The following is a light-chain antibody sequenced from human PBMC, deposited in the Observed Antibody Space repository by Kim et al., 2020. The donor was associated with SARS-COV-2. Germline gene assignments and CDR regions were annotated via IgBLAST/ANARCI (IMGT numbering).Light chain of an antibody. V-gene: IGLV1-44*01. CDR2: SDK. J-gene: IGLJ2*01. CDR1: SSNIGSNT. Sequence: QSVLSQPPSASGTPGQRVTISCSGSSSNIGSNTVNWYQHLSGTAPKLLIYSDKQRPSGVPARFSGSKSGTSAFLAISGLQSADEADYYCAAWDDSLNGQVVLGGGTQLTVL. CDR3: AAWDDSLNGQVV.